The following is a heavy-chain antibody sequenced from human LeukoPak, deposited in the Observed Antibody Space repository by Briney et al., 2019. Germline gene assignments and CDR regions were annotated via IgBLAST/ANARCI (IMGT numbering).Heavy chain of an antibody. D-gene: IGHD3-22*01. J-gene: IGHJ6*02. Sequence: ASVKVSCKASGYTFTSYAMNWVRQAPGQGLEWMGWINTNTGNPTYAQGFTGRFVFSLDTSVSTAYLQISSLKAEDTAVYYCARDFGYYDSSGFYYYYYYGLDVWGQGTTVTVSS. CDR1: GYTFTSYA. V-gene: IGHV7-4-1*02. CDR3: ARDFGYYDSSGFYYYYYYGLDV. CDR2: INTNTGNP.